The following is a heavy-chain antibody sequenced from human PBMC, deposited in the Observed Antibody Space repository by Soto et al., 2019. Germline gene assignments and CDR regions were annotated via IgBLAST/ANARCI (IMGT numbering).Heavy chain of an antibody. CDR2: ISYDGSNK. CDR3: ARTPNWYYFDY. Sequence: QVPLVESGGGVVQPGRSLRLSCAASGFTFSSYVMHWVRQAPGKGLEWVAVISYDGSNKYYADSVKGRFTISRDNSKNTLYLQMNSLRAEDTAVYYCARTPNWYYFDYWGQGTLVTVSS. CDR1: GFTFSSYV. D-gene: IGHD1-1*01. J-gene: IGHJ4*02. V-gene: IGHV3-30-3*01.